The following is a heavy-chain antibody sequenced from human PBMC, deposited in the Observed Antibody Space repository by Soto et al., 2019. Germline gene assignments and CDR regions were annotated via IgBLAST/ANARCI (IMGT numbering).Heavy chain of an antibody. CDR3: VMVDNYVTPTPQDV. CDR1: GYIFVNYG. V-gene: IGHV1-18*01. D-gene: IGHD3-16*01. J-gene: IGHJ6*02. Sequence: QVQLVQSGDEVKKPGASVKVSCKASGYIFVNYGIAWVRQAPGQGLEWMGWISPYTGNTHSASKVQGRLTMTTDTXXSPAYMEVGSLTSDDTAVYYCVMVDNYVTPTPQDVWGQGTTVTVSS. CDR2: ISPYTGNT.